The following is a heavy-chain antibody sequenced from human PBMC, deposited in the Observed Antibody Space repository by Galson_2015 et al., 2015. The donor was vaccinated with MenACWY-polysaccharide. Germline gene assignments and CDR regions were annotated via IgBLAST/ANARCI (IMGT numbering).Heavy chain of an antibody. J-gene: IGHJ3*02. D-gene: IGHD2-15*01. CDR3: AREGSRIVFHAFDI. Sequence: SLRLSCAGSGSRFSNSGIHWVRQAPGKGLEWVAVIQYDGSIKAYADSVKSRFTISRDNSKNTVFLETNTLGAEDTAVYYCAREGSRIVFHAFDIWGQGTMVTVSS. V-gene: IGHV3-33*01. CDR1: GSRFSNSG. CDR2: IQYDGSIK.